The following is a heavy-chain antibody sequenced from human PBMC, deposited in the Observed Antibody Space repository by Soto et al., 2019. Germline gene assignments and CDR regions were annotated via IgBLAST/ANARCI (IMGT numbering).Heavy chain of an antibody. CDR1: GFTFSSYA. Sequence: HPGGSLRLSCAASGFTFSSYAMSWVRQAPGKGLEWVSAISGSGGSTYYADSVKGRFTISRDNSKNTLYLQMNSLRAEDTAVYYCAKDQKYYDFWSAPFYFDYWGRGTLVTVSS. D-gene: IGHD3-3*01. CDR3: AKDQKYYDFWSAPFYFDY. J-gene: IGHJ4*02. CDR2: ISGSGGST. V-gene: IGHV3-23*01.